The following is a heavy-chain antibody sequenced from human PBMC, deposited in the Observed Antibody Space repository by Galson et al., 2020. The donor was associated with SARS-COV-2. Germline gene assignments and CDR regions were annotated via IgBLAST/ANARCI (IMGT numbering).Heavy chain of an antibody. CDR2: ISYDGSNK. CDR3: ASEGVVAGIHDY. Sequence: GGSLSLSCAASGFTFSSYAMHWVRQAPGKGLEWVAVISYDGSNKYYADSVKGRFTISRDNSKNTLYLQMNSLRAEDTAVYYCASEGVVAGIHDYWGQGTLVTVSS. D-gene: IGHD2-15*01. CDR1: GFTFSSYA. V-gene: IGHV3-30*04. J-gene: IGHJ4*02.